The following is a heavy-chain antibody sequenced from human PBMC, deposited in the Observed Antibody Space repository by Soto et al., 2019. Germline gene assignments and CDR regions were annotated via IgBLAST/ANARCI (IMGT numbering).Heavy chain of an antibody. CDR3: ARDKMEDYDFWSGYQPFDGMDV. J-gene: IGHJ6*02. V-gene: IGHV4-4*07. D-gene: IGHD3-3*01. CDR2: IYTSGST. Sequence: SETLSLTCTVSAGSISSYYWIWIRQPAGKGLEWIGRIYTSGSTNYNPSLKSRVTMSVDTSKNQFSLKLSSVTAADTAVYYCARDKMEDYDFWSGYQPFDGMDVWGQGTTVTVSS. CDR1: AGSISSYY.